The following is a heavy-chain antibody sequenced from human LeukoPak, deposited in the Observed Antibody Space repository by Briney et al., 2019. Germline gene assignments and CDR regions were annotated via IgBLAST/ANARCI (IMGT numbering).Heavy chain of an antibody. J-gene: IGHJ4*02. V-gene: IGHV3-48*01. CDR1: AFTFSDYS. Sequence: TGGSVRLSCAASAFTFSDYSMNWVRQAPGKGLEWISYISGRSSTIYYADSVRGRFTISRDNAKNSMYLQMNSLRAEDTAVYYCARDRLTSGSYFFDYWGQGTLVTVSS. D-gene: IGHD1-26*01. CDR2: ISGRSSTI. CDR3: ARDRLTSGSYFFDY.